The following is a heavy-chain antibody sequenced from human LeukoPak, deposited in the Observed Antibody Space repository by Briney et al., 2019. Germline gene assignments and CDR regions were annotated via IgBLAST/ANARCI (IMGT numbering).Heavy chain of an antibody. D-gene: IGHD3-10*01. V-gene: IGHV3-48*02. CDR1: GFTFSSYS. CDR2: ISSSSSTI. J-gene: IGHJ3*02. Sequence: PGGSLRLSCAASGFTFSSYSMNWVRQAPGKGLEWVSYISSSSSTIYYADSVKGRFTISRDDAKNSLCLQMNSLRDEDTAVYYCARDTGLVRGVYDAFDIWGQGTMVTVSS. CDR3: ARDTGLVRGVYDAFDI.